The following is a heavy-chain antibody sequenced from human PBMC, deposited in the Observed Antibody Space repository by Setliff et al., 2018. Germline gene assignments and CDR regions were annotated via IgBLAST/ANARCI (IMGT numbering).Heavy chain of an antibody. CDR1: GGSMTDFF. CDR3: ARTIYGDCPVD. D-gene: IGHD4-17*01. J-gene: IGHJ4*02. CDR2: IQTSGTT. V-gene: IGHV4-4*08. Sequence: SETLSLTCSVTGGSMTDFFWNWIRQPPGKGLEWIGYIQTSGTTNYNPSLKSRVTISVDTSKNQFSLRLKSVTAADTAVYYCARTIYGDCPVDWGQGTLVTVSS.